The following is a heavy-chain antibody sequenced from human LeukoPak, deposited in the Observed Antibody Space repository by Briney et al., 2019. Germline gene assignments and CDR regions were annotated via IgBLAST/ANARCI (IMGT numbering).Heavy chain of an antibody. J-gene: IGHJ3*02. D-gene: IGHD3-22*01. CDR1: GYTFTGYY. CDR2: INPNSGGT. V-gene: IGHV1-2*06. Sequence: ASVKASCKASGYTFTGYYMHWVRQAPGQGLEWMGRINPNSGGTNYAQKFQGRVTMTRDTSISTAYMELSRLRSDDTAVYYCARPITMIVVATPWKDAFDIWGQGTMVTVSS. CDR3: ARPITMIVVATPWKDAFDI.